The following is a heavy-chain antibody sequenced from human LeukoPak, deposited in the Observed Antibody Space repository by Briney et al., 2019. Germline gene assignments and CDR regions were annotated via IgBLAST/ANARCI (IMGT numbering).Heavy chain of an antibody. CDR3: AKVLEQWLSKGGGFDY. Sequence: GGSLRLSCAASGFTFTSYAMRWVRQAPGKGLEWVSSISGSGGSTYYADSVKGRFTISRDNSKNTLYLQMNSLRAEETAVYYCAKVLEQWLSKGGGFDYWGQGTLVTVSS. CDR1: GFTFTSYA. D-gene: IGHD6-19*01. CDR2: ISGSGGST. J-gene: IGHJ4*02. V-gene: IGHV3-23*01.